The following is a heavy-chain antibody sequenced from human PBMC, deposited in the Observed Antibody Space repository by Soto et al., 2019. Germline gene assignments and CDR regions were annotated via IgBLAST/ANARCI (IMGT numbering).Heavy chain of an antibody. CDR2: IDPSDSYT. CDR3: AIPPITGSDYYSYGMAV. Sequence: GESLKISCKRSGYSFTSYWISCVRQMTGKGLEWMGRIDPSDSYTNYSPSFQGHVTISADKSISTAYLQWSSLKASDTAMYYCAIPPITGSDYYSYGMAVWGQGTTVTVSS. D-gene: IGHD3-16*01. J-gene: IGHJ6*02. V-gene: IGHV5-10-1*01. CDR1: GYSFTSYW.